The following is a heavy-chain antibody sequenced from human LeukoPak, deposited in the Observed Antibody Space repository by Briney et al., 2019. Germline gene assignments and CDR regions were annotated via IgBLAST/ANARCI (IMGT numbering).Heavy chain of an antibody. CDR2: IYYSGST. CDR1: GGSISSYY. CDR3: ARVYSSRGNFEY. Sequence: SETLSLTCTVSGGSISSYYWSWIRQPPGKGLEWIGYIYYSGSTNYNPSLKSRVTISVDTSKNQFSLKLSSVTAADTAVYYCARVYSSRGNFEYWGQGTLVTVSS. V-gene: IGHV4-59*01. D-gene: IGHD5-18*01. J-gene: IGHJ4*02.